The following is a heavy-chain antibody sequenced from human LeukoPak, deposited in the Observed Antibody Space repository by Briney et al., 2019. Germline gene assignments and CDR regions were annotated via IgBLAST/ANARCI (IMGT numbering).Heavy chain of an antibody. CDR1: GFTVSGNY. V-gene: IGHV3-53*01. J-gene: IGHJ4*02. D-gene: IGHD1-14*01. Sequence: GGSLRLSCAASGFTVSGNYMTWVRQAPGKGLEWVSVIYDTGSTYYADSVKGRFTISRDNSKNTLYLQMNSLRVEDTAVYYCATLPQNQDYWGQGTLVTVSS. CDR2: IYDTGST. CDR3: ATLPQNQDY.